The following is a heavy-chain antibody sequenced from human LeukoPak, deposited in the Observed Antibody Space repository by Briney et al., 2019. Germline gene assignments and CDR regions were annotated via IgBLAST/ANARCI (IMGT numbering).Heavy chain of an antibody. V-gene: IGHV3-23*01. Sequence: GRSLRLSCAASGFTFSSYAMSWVRQAPGKGLEWVSAISGSGGSTYYADSVKGRFTISRDNSKNTLYLQMNSLRAEDTAVYYCAKDPLIAAAGSHSWFDPWGQGTLVTVSS. CDR3: AKDPLIAAAGSHSWFDP. CDR2: ISGSGGST. D-gene: IGHD6-13*01. CDR1: GFTFSSYA. J-gene: IGHJ5*02.